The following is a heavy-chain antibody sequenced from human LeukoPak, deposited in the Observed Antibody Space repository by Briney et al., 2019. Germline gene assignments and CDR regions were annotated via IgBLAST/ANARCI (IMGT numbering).Heavy chain of an antibody. V-gene: IGHV1-2*06. CDR1: GYTFTGYY. J-gene: IGHJ4*02. Sequence: ASVKVSCKASGYTFTGYYMHWVRQAPGRGLEWMGRINPNSGGTNYAQKFQGRVTMTRDTSISTAYMELSRLRSDDTAVYYCLLADQLDFDYWGQGTLVTVSS. CDR3: LLADQLDFDY. CDR2: INPNSGGT. D-gene: IGHD2-15*01.